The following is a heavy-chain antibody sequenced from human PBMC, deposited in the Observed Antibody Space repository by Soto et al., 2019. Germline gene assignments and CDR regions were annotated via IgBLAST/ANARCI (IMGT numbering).Heavy chain of an antibody. CDR1: GFTFSDYY. J-gene: IGHJ4*02. V-gene: IGHV3-11*05. CDR3: ARDQWELLWVFDY. CDR2: ISSSSSYT. Sequence: QVQLVESGGGLVKPGGSLRLSCAASGFTFSDYYMSWIRQAPGKGLEWVSYISSSSSYTNYADSVKGRFTISRDNAKNSLYLQMNSLRAEDTAVYYCARDQWELLWVFDYWGQGTLVTVSS. D-gene: IGHD1-26*01.